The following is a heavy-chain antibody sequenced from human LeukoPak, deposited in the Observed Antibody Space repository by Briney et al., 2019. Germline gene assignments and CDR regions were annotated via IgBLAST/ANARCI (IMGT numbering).Heavy chain of an antibody. CDR3: AREEYGFDP. Sequence: ASVKVTCKASGYTFTGYYMHWVRQAPRQGLEWMGWINPKSGGTNYAQRFQGRVTMTRDTSIHTAYMELSRLRSDQTAVYYCAREEYGFDPWGQGTLVTASS. CDR1: GYTFTGYY. D-gene: IGHD2-2*01. CDR2: INPKSGGT. J-gene: IGHJ5*02. V-gene: IGHV1-2*02.